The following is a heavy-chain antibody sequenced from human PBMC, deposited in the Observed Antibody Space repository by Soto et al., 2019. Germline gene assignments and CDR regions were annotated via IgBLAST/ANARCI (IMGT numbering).Heavy chain of an antibody. V-gene: IGHV1-8*02. CDR2: MNPGSGDT. D-gene: IGHD3-10*01. J-gene: IGHJ5*02. CDR1: GYTFTSYG. CDR3: ATMATFGSLNWFDP. Sequence: ASVKVSCKASGYTFTSYGISWVRQATGQGLERMGWMNPGSGDTGYAQKFQGRVTMTRDISIATAYMELSSLRSDDTAIYYCATMATFGSLNWFDPWGQGTLVTVSS.